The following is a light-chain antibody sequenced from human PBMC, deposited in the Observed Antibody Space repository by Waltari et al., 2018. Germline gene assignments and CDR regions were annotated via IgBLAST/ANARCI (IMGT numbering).Light chain of an antibody. CDR3: QQYNTYYT. CDR1: QSISSW. Sequence: DVQMTQSPSTLSASVGDTVTITCRASQSISSWLAWYQQKAGKAPKLLIYKASTLESGVPSRFSGSGAGTEFTLTISSLQPDALATYYCQQYNTYYTFGQGTILEIK. CDR2: KAS. J-gene: IGKJ2*01. V-gene: IGKV1-5*03.